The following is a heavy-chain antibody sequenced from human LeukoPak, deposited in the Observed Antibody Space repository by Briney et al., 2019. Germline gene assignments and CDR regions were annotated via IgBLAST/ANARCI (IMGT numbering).Heavy chain of an antibody. D-gene: IGHD3-10*01. CDR2: IKSDGSEE. V-gene: IGHV3-7*01. J-gene: IGHJ4*02. CDR1: GFIVSSYC. Sequence: GGSLRLSCATSGFIVSSYCMCWVRQAPGKGLEWVANIKSDGSEEYYGDSVKGRFTISRDNAKNSLYLQMNSLRVEDTAVYYCARGDLWLGHWGQGSLVTVSS. CDR3: ARGDLWLGH.